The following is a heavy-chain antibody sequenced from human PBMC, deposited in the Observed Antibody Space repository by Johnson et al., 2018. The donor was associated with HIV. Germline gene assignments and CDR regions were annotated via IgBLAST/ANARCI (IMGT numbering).Heavy chain of an antibody. CDR2: INWNGGST. CDR3: ASPSGGSYWAFDI. D-gene: IGHD1-26*01. Sequence: VQLVESGGGVVQPGRSLILSCEGSGFTFSRYGMSWVRQAPGKGLEWVSGINWNGGSTGYADSVKGRFTISRDNAKNTLYLQMNSLRAEDTAVYYCASPSGGSYWAFDIWGQGTMVTVSS. V-gene: IGHV3-20*04. CDR1: GFTFSRYG. J-gene: IGHJ3*02.